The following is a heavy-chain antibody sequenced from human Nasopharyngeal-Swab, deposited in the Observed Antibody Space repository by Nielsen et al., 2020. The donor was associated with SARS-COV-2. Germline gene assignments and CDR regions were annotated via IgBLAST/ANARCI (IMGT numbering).Heavy chain of an antibody. J-gene: IGHJ4*01. Sequence: GESLKISCTASGVTFSSYAVNWVRQAPGKGLEWASTINGNGGSAYYADSVKGRFTISRDNSKNTVYLQTNSLRAEDTAVYYCAILVDYWGHGTLVTVSS. CDR1: GVTFSSYA. D-gene: IGHD2-21*01. V-gene: IGHV3-23*01. CDR3: AILVDY. CDR2: INGNGGSA.